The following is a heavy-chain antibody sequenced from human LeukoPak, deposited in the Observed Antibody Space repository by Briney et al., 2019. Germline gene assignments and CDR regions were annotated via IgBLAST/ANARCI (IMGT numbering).Heavy chain of an antibody. V-gene: IGHV1-69*04. J-gene: IGHJ4*02. CDR2: IIPILGIA. Sequence: GASVKVSCKASGGTFSSYAISWVRQAPGQGLEWMGRIIPILGIANYAQKFQGRVTITADKSTSTAYMELSSLRSEDTAVYYCARGGGRDGDPPGYWGQGTLDTVSS. D-gene: IGHD4-17*01. CDR1: GGTFSSYA. CDR3: ARGGGRDGDPPGY.